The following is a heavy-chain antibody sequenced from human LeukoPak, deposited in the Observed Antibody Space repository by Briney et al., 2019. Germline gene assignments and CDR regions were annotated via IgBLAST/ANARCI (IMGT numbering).Heavy chain of an antibody. J-gene: IGHJ1*01. Sequence: GGSLRLSCAASGFTFSNAWMSWVRQAPGKGLEWVGRIKSKTDGGTTDYAAPVKGRFTISRDDSKNTLYLQMNSLKTEDTAVYYCPTAEWIAFGAEYSQHGGQGTLVTVSS. CDR2: IKSKTDGGTT. CDR1: GFTFSNAW. V-gene: IGHV3-15*01. D-gene: IGHD5-12*01. CDR3: PTAEWIAFGAEYSQH.